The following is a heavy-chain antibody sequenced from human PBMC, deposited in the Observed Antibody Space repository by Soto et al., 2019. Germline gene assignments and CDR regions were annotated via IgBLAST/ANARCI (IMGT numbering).Heavy chain of an antibody. D-gene: IGHD5-18*01. CDR2: ISGSGGST. V-gene: IGHV3-23*01. Sequence: GGSLRLSCAASGFTFSSYAISWVRHAPWKGLEWVSAISGSGGSTYYADSVKGRFNISRDNSKNTLYLQMNSLRAEETAVYYCAKVIQLWLLRGAGAFDIWGQGKMVTVSS. CDR3: AKVIQLWLLRGAGAFDI. CDR1: GFTFSSYA. J-gene: IGHJ3*02.